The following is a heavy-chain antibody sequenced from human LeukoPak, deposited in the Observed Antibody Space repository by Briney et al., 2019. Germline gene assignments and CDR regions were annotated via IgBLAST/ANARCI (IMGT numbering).Heavy chain of an antibody. CDR1: GFSFTSYG. D-gene: IGHD3-10*02. V-gene: IGHV3-30*02. Sequence: GGSLRLSCAASGFSFTSYGMHWVRQAPGKGLEWVAYIQYDGSNQQYADSVKGRFSISRDSSKNILNLQMNSLRGDDTAVYYCAELGITMIGGVWGKGTTVTISS. CDR2: IQYDGSNQ. J-gene: IGHJ6*04. CDR3: AELGITMIGGV.